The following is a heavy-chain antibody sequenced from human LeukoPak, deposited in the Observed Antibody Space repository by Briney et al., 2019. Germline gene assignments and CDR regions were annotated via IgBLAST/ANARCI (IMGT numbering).Heavy chain of an antibody. D-gene: IGHD5-24*01. CDR3: ARDSESYGYSGY. CDR2: ISSTSTYI. J-gene: IGHJ4*02. CDR1: GFTFSSYE. V-gene: IGHV3-21*05. Sequence: GGSLRLSCAASGFTFSSYEMNWVRQAPGKGLEWVSYISSTSTYIYYAGSVKGRFTISRDNAKNSLYLQMNSLRAEDTAVYYCARDSESYGYSGYWGQGTLVTVSS.